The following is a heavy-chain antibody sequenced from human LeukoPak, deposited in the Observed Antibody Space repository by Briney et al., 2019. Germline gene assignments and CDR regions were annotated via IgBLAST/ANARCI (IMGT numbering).Heavy chain of an antibody. CDR1: GGSFSGYY. CDR2: INHSGST. D-gene: IGHD3-22*01. CDR3: ARGRESYYDSSGYYYFDY. V-gene: IGHV4-34*01. J-gene: IGHJ4*02. Sequence: SETLSLACAVYGGSFSGYYWSWIRQPPGKGLEWIGEINHSGSTNYNPSLKSRVTISVDTSKNQFSLKLSSVTAADTAVYYCARGRESYYDSSGYYYFDYWGQGTLVTVSS.